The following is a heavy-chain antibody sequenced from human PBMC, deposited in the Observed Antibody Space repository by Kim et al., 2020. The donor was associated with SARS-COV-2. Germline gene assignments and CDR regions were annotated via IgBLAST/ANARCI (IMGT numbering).Heavy chain of an antibody. CDR1: GFTFGDYA. Sequence: GGSLRLYCTASGFTFGDYAMSWFRQAPGKGLEWVGFIRSKAYGGTTEYAASVKGRFTISRDDSKSIAYLQMNSLKTEDTAVYYCTRTWAVAGTGGLYFQHWGQSTLVTVSS. V-gene: IGHV3-49*03. J-gene: IGHJ1*01. CDR3: TRTWAVAGTGGLYFQH. D-gene: IGHD6-19*01. CDR2: IRSKAYGGTT.